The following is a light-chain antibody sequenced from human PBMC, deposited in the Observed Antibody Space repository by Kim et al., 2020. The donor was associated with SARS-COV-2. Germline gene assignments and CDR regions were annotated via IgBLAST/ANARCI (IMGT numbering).Light chain of an antibody. CDR1: QSVSNK. V-gene: IGKV3D-15*01. CDR3: QQYENWPPMN. Sequence: EVVMMQSPATLSVSPGETATLSCRASQSVSNKVAWYQQKPGQAPRLLIYGASIRAADIPARFSGSGSGTDFTLTISSLQSEDFAVYHCQQYENWPPMNFGGGTKVDIK. CDR2: GAS. J-gene: IGKJ4*01.